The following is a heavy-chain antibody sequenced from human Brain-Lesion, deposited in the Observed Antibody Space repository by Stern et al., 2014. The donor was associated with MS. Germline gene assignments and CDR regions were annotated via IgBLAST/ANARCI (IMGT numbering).Heavy chain of an antibody. D-gene: IGHD5-18*01. CDR1: GDSISRDNYF. CDR3: ARASAPLYSGNWFDS. Sequence: VQLVESGPGLVKPSQTLSVTCTVSGDSISRDNYFWSWIRQAAGKRLDWIGRIHASGSTFYNPSLKSRVTISVDPSKTQFSLKLNSVTAEDTAVYYCARASAPLYSGNWFDSWGQGTLVSVSS. CDR2: IHASGST. V-gene: IGHV4-61*02. J-gene: IGHJ5*01.